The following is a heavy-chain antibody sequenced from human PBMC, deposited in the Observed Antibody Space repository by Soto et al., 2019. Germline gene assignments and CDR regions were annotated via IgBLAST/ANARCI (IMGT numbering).Heavy chain of an antibody. J-gene: IGHJ4*02. CDR1: GYTFTSYC. CDR3: AKVERQLGRRSMDY. D-gene: IGHD6-13*01. Sequence: QVQLVQSGAEVKKPGASVKVSCKASGYTFTSYCMSWVRQAPGQGLEWMGWISAYNGNTNYAQKLQGRVTMTTDTSTSTAYMELRRQSSEVPCEYYCAKVERQLGRRSMDYWGQGTLVTVSS. V-gene: IGHV1-18*04. CDR2: ISAYNGNT.